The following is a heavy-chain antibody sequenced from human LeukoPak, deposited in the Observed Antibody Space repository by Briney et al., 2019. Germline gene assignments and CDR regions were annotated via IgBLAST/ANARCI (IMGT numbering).Heavy chain of an antibody. CDR2: IQRGGSES. Sequence: GGSLRLSCAASGFTFTDYWMTWVRQVPGKGLEWVANIQRGGSESYYVDSVKGRFTISRENAKNSLYLQMDSLRVEDTAAYYCARVGTWELQRVFDYWGQGTPVTASS. CDR3: ARVGTWELQRVFDY. V-gene: IGHV3-7*01. CDR1: GFTFTDYW. D-gene: IGHD1-26*01. J-gene: IGHJ4*02.